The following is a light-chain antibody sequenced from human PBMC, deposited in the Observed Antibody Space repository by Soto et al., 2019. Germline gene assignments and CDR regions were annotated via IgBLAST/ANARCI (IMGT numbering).Light chain of an antibody. J-gene: IGKJ1*01. CDR2: DDS. CDR1: QSISRW. V-gene: IGKV1-5*01. Sequence: DFQMTQSPSILSASVGDRVTITCRASQSISRWLAWYQQKPGKAPRLLIFDDSRLDSGVPSRFSGSGSGTEFTLTITSLQPDDFATYYCQQYEPWWTFGQGTKVDIK. CDR3: QQYEPWWT.